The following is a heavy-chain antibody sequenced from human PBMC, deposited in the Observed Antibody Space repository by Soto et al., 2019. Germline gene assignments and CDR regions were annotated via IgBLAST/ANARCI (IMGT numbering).Heavy chain of an antibody. D-gene: IGHD6-6*01. J-gene: IGHJ5*02. CDR3: ARDGVYNWFDP. Sequence: SETLSLTCTVSGGSISSSSYYWGWIRQPPGKGLEWIGSIYYSGSTYYNPSLKSRVTISVDTSKNQFSLKLSSVTAADTAVYYCARDGVYNWFDPWGQGTLVTVSS. CDR2: IYYSGST. CDR1: GGSISSSSYY. V-gene: IGHV4-39*02.